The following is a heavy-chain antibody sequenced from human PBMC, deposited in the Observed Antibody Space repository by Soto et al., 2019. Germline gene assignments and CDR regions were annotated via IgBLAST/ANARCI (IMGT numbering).Heavy chain of an antibody. Sequence: PSETLSLTCTVSGGSISSGDHSWSWLRQPPGKGLERIGYVFRRGSTYYSPSLKSRVTISVDGSKHQFSLKLTSVAAADTGEYYCARGSYGAGSDYWGQGTLVTVSS. J-gene: IGHJ4*02. CDR1: GGSISSGDHS. CDR2: VFRRGST. D-gene: IGHD3-10*01. V-gene: IGHV4-30-2*01. CDR3: ARGSYGAGSDY.